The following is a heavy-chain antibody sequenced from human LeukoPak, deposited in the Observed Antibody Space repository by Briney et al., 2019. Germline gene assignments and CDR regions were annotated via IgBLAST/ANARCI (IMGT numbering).Heavy chain of an antibody. Sequence: SETLSLTCAVYGGSFSGYYWSWIRQPPGKGLEWIGEINHSGSTNYNPSLKSRVTISVDTSKNQLSLKLSSVTAADMAVYYCAKTPAVGTSSWYRVRYFDYWGQGTLVTVSS. V-gene: IGHV4-34*01. CDR3: AKTPAVGTSSWYRVRYFDY. CDR1: GGSFSGYY. D-gene: IGHD6-13*01. J-gene: IGHJ4*02. CDR2: INHSGST.